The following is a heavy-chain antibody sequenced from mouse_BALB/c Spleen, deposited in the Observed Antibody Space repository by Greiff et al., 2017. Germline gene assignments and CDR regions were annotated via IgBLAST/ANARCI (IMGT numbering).Heavy chain of an antibody. CDR2: IWAGGST. Sequence: VMLVESGPGLVAPSQSLSITCTVSGFSLNSYGVHWVRQPPGKGLEWLGVIWAGGSTNYNSALMSRLSISKDNSKSQVFLKMNSLQTDDTAMYYCASLRRGSWFAYWGQGTLVTVSA. CDR1: GFSLNSYG. CDR3: ASLRRGSWFAY. D-gene: IGHD1-2*01. V-gene: IGHV2-9*02. J-gene: IGHJ3*01.